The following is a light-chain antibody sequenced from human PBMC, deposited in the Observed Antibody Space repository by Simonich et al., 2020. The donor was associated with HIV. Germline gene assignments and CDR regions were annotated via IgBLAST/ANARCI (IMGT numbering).Light chain of an antibody. V-gene: IGLV8-61*01. J-gene: IGLJ2*01. CDR2: NTN. Sequence: QTVVTQEPSFSVSPGGTVTLTCALSSGSVSSGYYPSWYQQTPGQAPRTLLYNTNIRSSGVPDRFSGSILGNKAALSITGAQADDESDYYCVLYMSSGTVIFGGGTKLTVL. CDR3: VLYMSSGTVI. CDR1: SGSVSSGYY.